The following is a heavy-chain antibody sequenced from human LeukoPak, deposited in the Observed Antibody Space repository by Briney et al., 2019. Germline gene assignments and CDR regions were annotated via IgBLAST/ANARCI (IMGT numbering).Heavy chain of an antibody. D-gene: IGHD3-10*01. CDR1: GYTFTGYY. CDR3: ARASMVRGPRGYYYMDV. V-gene: IGHV1-2*02. Sequence: WASVKVSCKASGYTFTGYYMHWVRQAPGQGLEWMGWINPNSGGTKYAQKFQGRVTMTRDTSISTAYMELSRLRSDDTAVYYCARASMVRGPRGYYYMDVWGKGTTVTISS. CDR2: INPNSGGT. J-gene: IGHJ6*03.